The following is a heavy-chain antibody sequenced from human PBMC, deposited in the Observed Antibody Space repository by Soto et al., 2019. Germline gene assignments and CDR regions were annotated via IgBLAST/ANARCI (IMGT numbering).Heavy chain of an antibody. CDR1: GFTFGDYA. CDR3: TSTTKLTYYYYYGMDV. J-gene: IGHJ6*02. CDR2: IRSKAYGGTT. Sequence: PGGSLRLSCTASGFTFGDYAMSWFRQAPGKGLEWVGFIRSKAYGGTTEYAASVKGRFTISRDDSKSIAYLQMNSLKTEDTAVYYCTSTTKLTYYYYYGMDVWGQGTTVTVS. V-gene: IGHV3-49*03. D-gene: IGHD1-1*01.